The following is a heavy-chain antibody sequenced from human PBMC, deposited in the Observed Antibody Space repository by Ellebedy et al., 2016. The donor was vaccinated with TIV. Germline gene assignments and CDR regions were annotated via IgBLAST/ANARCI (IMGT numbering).Heavy chain of an antibody. Sequence: GGSLRLSXAASGFTFSSYWMSWVRQAPGKGLEWVANIKEDGSEKYYVDSVKGRFTISRDNAKNSLYLQMNSLRAEDTAVYYCAKYGSRYNWKSGRVDYWGQGTLVTVSS. CDR1: GFTFSSYW. CDR2: IKEDGSEK. CDR3: AKYGSRYNWKSGRVDY. J-gene: IGHJ4*02. V-gene: IGHV3-7*03. D-gene: IGHD1-1*01.